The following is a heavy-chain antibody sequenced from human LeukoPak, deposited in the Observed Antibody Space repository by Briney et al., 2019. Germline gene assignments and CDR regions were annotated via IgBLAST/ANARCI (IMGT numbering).Heavy chain of an antibody. Sequence: GGSLRLTCAASGFTFSSYAMSWVRQAPGKGLEWVSAISGSGGSTYYADSVKGRFTISRDNSKNTLYLQMNSLRAEDTAVYYCAKHSSSWYQYFQHWGQGTLVTVSS. D-gene: IGHD6-13*01. CDR2: ISGSGGST. CDR3: AKHSSSWYQYFQH. J-gene: IGHJ1*01. CDR1: GFTFSSYA. V-gene: IGHV3-23*01.